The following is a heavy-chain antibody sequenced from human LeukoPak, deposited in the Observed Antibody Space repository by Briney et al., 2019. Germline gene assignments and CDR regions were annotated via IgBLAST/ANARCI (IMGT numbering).Heavy chain of an antibody. CDR3: ARASGAREVRGVIPHFDY. D-gene: IGHD3-10*01. CDR1: GYTFTSYG. CDR2: ISAYNGNT. J-gene: IGHJ4*02. Sequence: ASVKVSCKASGYTFTSYGFSWVRQAPGQGLEWMGWISAYNGNTNYAQKLQGRVTMTTDTSTSTAYMELRSLRSDDTAVYYCARASGAREVRGVIPHFDYWGQGTLVTVSS. V-gene: IGHV1-18*01.